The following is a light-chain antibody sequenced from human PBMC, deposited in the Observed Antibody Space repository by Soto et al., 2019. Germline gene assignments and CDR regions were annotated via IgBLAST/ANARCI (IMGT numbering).Light chain of an antibody. J-gene: IGLJ1*01. CDR1: SSDVGGYNY. Sequence: QSVLTQPPSASGSPGQSVTISCTGTSSDVGGYNYVSWYQHHPGKAPKLMIYEVSKRPSGVPDRFFGSKSGNTASLTVSGLQAEDEANYYCSSYRSTSVYVFGTGTKLTVL. CDR2: EVS. CDR3: SSYRSTSVYV. V-gene: IGLV2-8*01.